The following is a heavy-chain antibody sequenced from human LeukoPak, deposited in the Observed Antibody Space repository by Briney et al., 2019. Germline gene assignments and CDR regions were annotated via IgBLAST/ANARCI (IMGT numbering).Heavy chain of an antibody. Sequence: PGGSLRLSCAASGFTFTTYWMSWVRQAPGKGLEWVANIKQDGTEKYYVDSVKGRFTISRDNAKNSLYLQMNSLRVEDTAVYYCSRGGWEPVDYWGQGTLVTVSS. CDR1: GFTFTTYW. CDR3: SRGGWEPVDY. J-gene: IGHJ4*02. D-gene: IGHD1-26*01. CDR2: IKQDGTEK. V-gene: IGHV3-7*01.